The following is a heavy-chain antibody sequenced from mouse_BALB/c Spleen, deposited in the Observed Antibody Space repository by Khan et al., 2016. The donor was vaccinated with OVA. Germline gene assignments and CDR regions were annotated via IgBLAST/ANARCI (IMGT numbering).Heavy chain of an antibody. CDR1: GYSFTNYY. CDR3: TGHGFVAWFTY. J-gene: IGHJ3*01. Sequence: VQLKQSGPELMKPGASVKISCKASGYSFTNYYIHWVIRSHGKSLEWIGYIDPFSGGTTYNQKFKGKATLTVDKSSSTAYIHLSNLTSEDSAVYYCTGHGFVAWFTYWGQGTLVTVSA. CDR2: IDPFSGGT. D-gene: IGHD2-2*01. V-gene: IGHV1S135*01.